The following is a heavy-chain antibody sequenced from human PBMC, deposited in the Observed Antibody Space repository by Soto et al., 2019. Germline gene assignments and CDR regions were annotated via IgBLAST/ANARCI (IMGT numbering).Heavy chain of an antibody. CDR2: IYYSGST. J-gene: IGHJ2*01. V-gene: IGHV4-39*01. CDR3: ARRNYGDYVWYFDL. Sequence: ETLSLTCTVSGGSISSSSYYWGWIRQPPGKGLEWIGSIYYSGSTYYNPSLKSRVTISVDTSKNQFSLKLSSVTAADTAVYYCARRNYGDYVWYFDLWGRGTLVTVSS. D-gene: IGHD4-17*01. CDR1: GGSISSSSYY.